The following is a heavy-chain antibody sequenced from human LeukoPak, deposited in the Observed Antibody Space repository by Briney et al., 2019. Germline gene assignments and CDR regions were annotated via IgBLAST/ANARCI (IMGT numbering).Heavy chain of an antibody. D-gene: IGHD2-15*01. CDR1: GFTFSSYS. J-gene: IGHJ4*02. Sequence: GGSLRLSCAASGFTFSSYSMNWVCQAPGKGLEWVSSISSSSSYIYYADSVKGRFTISRDNAKNSLYLQMNSLRAEDTAVYYCASALIGYCSGGSCHAQSWGQGTLVTVSS. V-gene: IGHV3-21*01. CDR3: ASALIGYCSGGSCHAQS. CDR2: ISSSSSYI.